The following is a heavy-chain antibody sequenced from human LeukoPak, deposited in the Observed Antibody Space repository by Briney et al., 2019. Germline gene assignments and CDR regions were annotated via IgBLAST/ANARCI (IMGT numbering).Heavy chain of an antibody. CDR3: ARVRGSGSYVGYFDY. D-gene: IGHD1-26*01. Sequence: PGGSLRLSYAASGFTVSSNYMSWVRQAPGKGLEWVSVIYSGGSTYYADSVKGRFTISRDNSKNTLYLQMNSLRAEDTAVYYCARVRGSGSYVGYFDYWGQGTLVTVSS. V-gene: IGHV3-66*02. J-gene: IGHJ4*02. CDR2: IYSGGST. CDR1: GFTVSSNY.